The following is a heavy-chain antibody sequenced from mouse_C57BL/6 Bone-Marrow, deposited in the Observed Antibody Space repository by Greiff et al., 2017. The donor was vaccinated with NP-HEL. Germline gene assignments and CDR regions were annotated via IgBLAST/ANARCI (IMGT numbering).Heavy chain of an antibody. CDR2: IWTGGGT. D-gene: IGHD2-4*01. CDR1: GFSFTSYA. V-gene: IGHV2-9-1*01. J-gene: IGHJ2*01. Sequence: VKLQESGPGLVAPSQSLSITCTVSGFSFTSYAISWVRQPPGKGLEWLGVIWTGGGTNYNSALKSRLSISKDNTKSQVFLKMNSLQTDDTARYYCARKGMGLRRGYYFDYWGQGTTLTVSS. CDR3: ARKGMGLRRGYYFDY.